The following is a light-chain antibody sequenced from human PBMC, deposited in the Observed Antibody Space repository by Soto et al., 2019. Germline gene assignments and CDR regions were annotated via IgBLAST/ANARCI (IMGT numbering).Light chain of an antibody. CDR3: YSYAGGSTWL. Sequence: QSALTQPASVSGSPGQSITISCTGTSSDVGGYNLVSWYQQHPGEVPKLMIYEGSKRPSGVSIRFYGSKSGKTASLTISGLQAEDEADYYCYSYAGGSTWLFGGGTKLTVL. CDR1: SSDVGGYNL. J-gene: IGLJ3*02. CDR2: EGS. V-gene: IGLV2-23*01.